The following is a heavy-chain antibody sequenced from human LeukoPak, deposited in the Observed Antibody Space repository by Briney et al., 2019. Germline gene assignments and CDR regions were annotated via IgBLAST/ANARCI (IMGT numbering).Heavy chain of an antibody. V-gene: IGHV1-8*03. CDR3: ARVKISPYYYDSSGYYYDPYFDY. CDR2: MNPNSGNT. Sequence: ASVKVSCKASGYTFTSYDINWVRQATGQGLEWMGWMNPNSGNTGYAQKFQGRVTITRDTSASTAYMELSSLRSEDTAVYYCARVKISPYYYDSSGYYYDPYFDYWGQGTLVTVSS. CDR1: GYTFTSYD. J-gene: IGHJ4*02. D-gene: IGHD3-22*01.